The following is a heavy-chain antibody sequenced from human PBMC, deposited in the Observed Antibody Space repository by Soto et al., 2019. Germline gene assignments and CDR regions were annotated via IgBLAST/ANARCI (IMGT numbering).Heavy chain of an antibody. CDR1: GGSVSSSSDY. V-gene: IGHV4-39*01. CDR2: IYYSGST. J-gene: IGHJ6*02. Sequence: ESLSVPSTVSGGSVSSSSDYWGWIRQPPGKGLEWIGSIYYSGSTYYNPSLKSRVTISVDTSKNQFSLKLSSVTAADTAVYYCARLTKTTSRLRATWYYGMDAWRQGTTLT. D-gene: IGHD4-4*01. CDR3: ARLTKTTSRLRATWYYGMDA.